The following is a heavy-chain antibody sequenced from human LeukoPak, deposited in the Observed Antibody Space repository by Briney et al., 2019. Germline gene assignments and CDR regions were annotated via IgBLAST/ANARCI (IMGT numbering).Heavy chain of an antibody. CDR2: IKQDGSEK. Sequence: GVSLRLSCAASGFTFSSYWMSWVRQAPGKGLEWVANIKQDGSEKYYVDSVKGRFTISRDNSKNTLYLQMNSLRVEDTAVYYCARGYGYGDYWGQGTLVTVSS. J-gene: IGHJ4*02. D-gene: IGHD5-18*01. CDR3: ARGYGYGDY. CDR1: GFTFSSYW. V-gene: IGHV3-7*04.